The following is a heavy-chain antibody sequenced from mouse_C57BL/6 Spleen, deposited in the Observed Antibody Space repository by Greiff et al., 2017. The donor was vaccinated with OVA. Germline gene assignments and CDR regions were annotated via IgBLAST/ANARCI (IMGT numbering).Heavy chain of an antibody. J-gene: IGHJ3*01. Sequence: VQLQQPGAELVKPGASVKLSCKASGYTFTSYWMPWVKQRPGQGLEWIGEIDPSDSCPNYNQKFKGNATLTLDTSSNTAYLQLSSLTSEDSAVYYCARLIATVVASPPYWGQGTLVTVSA. D-gene: IGHD1-1*01. CDR3: ARLIATVVASPPY. CDR1: GYTFTSYW. V-gene: IGHV1-50*01. CDR2: IDPSDSCP.